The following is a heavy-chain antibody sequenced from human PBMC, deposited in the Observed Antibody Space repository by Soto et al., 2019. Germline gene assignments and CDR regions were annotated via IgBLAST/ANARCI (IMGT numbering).Heavy chain of an antibody. V-gene: IGHV1-8*01. D-gene: IGHD5-18*01. CDR3: VRCVRVRVDTAMVYYYYYYMDV. CDR1: GYTFTSYD. Sequence: ASVKVSCKASGYTFTSYDVNWVRQATGQGLEWMGWMNPNSGNTGYAQKFQGRVTMTRNTSISTAYMELSSLRSEDTAVYYCVRCVRVRVDTAMVYYYYYYMDVWGKGTTVTVSS. J-gene: IGHJ6*03. CDR2: MNPNSGNT.